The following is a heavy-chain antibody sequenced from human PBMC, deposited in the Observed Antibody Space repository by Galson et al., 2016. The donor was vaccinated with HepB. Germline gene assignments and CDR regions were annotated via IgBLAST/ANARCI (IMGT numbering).Heavy chain of an antibody. CDR3: ARVPFYFGSGILDY. D-gene: IGHD3-10*01. Sequence: LSLTCAVYGGSFSSFYWTWIRQPPGKGLEWIGGINHSGSTNYNPSLKSRVSVTVDTSKNQFSLKLTSVTAADTAIYYCARVPFYFGSGILDYWGQGTPVTVSS. CDR2: INHSGST. J-gene: IGHJ4*02. CDR1: GGSFSSFY. V-gene: IGHV4-34*01.